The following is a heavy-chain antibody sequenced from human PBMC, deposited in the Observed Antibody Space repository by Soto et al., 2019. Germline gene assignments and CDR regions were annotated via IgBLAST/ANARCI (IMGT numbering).Heavy chain of an antibody. CDR3: AKAWMDNARQRYFDH. D-gene: IGHD5-12*01. V-gene: IGHV3-23*01. CDR2: ISGSGGGT. Sequence: EMQLLESGGGLGQPGGSLRLSCAASGFTFRSYAMSWVRQAPGNWLEWVSAISGSGGGTYYADSVKGRFTISRDNSKNTLYLQMNSLRAEDTAVYSCAKAWMDNARQRYFDHWGQGTLVTVSS. J-gene: IGHJ4*02. CDR1: GFTFRSYA.